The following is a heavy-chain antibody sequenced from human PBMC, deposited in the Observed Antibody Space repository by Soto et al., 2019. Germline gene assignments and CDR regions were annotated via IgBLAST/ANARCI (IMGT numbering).Heavy chain of an antibody. CDR3: ARVTLGPPYQFDYYYGMDV. CDR2: IWYDGSNK. V-gene: IGHV3-33*01. CDR1: GFTFSSYG. J-gene: IGHJ6*02. D-gene: IGHD2-2*01. Sequence: QVQLVESGGGVVQPGRSLRLSCAASGFTFSSYGMHWVRQAPGKGLEWVAVIWYDGSNKYYADSVKGRFTISRDNSKNTLYRQMNSLRAEDTAVYYCARVTLGPPYQFDYYYGMDVWGQGTTVTVSS.